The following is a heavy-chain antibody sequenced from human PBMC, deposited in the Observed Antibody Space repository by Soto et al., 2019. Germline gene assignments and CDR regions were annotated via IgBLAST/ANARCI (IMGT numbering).Heavy chain of an antibody. D-gene: IGHD3-3*01. CDR3: ARYYDFWSGYPPN. J-gene: IGHJ6*04. CDR2: IYSGGST. V-gene: IGHV3-66*01. CDR1: GFTVSSNY. Sequence: GGSLRLSCAASGFTVSSNYMSWVRQAPGKGLEWVSVIYSGGSTYYADSVKGRFTISRDNSKNTLYLQMNSLRAEDTAVYYCARYYDFWSGYPPNWGKGTTVTVSS.